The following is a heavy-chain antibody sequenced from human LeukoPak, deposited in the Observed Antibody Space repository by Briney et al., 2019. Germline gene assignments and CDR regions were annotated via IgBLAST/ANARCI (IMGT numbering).Heavy chain of an antibody. D-gene: IGHD1-26*01. CDR3: ARSPSGSYCVVVDDYFDY. V-gene: IGHV4-59*08. Sequence: SETLSLTCTVSGGSISSYYWSWIRQPPGKGLEWIGYIYYSGSTNYNPSLKSRVTISVDTSKNQFSLKLSSVTAADTAVYYCARSPSGSYCVVVDDYFDYWGQGTLVTVSS. CDR1: GGSISSYY. CDR2: IYYSGST. J-gene: IGHJ4*02.